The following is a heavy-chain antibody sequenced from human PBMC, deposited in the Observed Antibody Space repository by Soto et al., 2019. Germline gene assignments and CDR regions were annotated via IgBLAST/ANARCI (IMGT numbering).Heavy chain of an antibody. D-gene: IGHD2-2*01. V-gene: IGHV1-69*13. CDR1: GGTFSSYA. CDR3: ARGGSATATPPIVY. CDR2: IIPIFGTV. Sequence: SVKVSCKASGGTFSSYAISWVRQAPGQGLEWMGGIIPIFGTVNYAQKFQGRVTITADESTSTAYMELSSLRSEDTAVYYCARGGSATATPPIVYWGQGTLVTVSS. J-gene: IGHJ4*02.